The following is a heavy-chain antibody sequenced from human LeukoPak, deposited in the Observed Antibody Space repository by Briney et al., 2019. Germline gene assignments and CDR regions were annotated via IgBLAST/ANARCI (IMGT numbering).Heavy chain of an antibody. CDR3: ARASNWNYVYFDY. CDR2: ISSSSSYI. D-gene: IGHD1-7*01. V-gene: IGHV3-21*01. CDR1: GFTFSSYS. J-gene: IGHJ4*02. Sequence: PGGSLRLSCAASGFTFSSYSMNWVRQAPGNVLEWVSSISSSSSYIYYADSVKGRFSISRDNAKTSMYLQMNSLRAEDTAVYYCARASNWNYVYFDYWGQGTLVTVSS.